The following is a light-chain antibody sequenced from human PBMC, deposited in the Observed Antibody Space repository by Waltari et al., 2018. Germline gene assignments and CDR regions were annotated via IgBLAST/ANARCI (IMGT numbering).Light chain of an antibody. Sequence: DVVMTQSPLSLPVTLGQPASVSCRSTQSLVHRDGNTYLNWFQQRPGQSHRCLIYTVSDRDSGVPDRFSGSGSGTDFTLKISRVEAEDVGVYYCMQGTHWPPTFGRGTRLEIQ. J-gene: IGKJ5*01. CDR1: QSLVHRDGNTY. CDR2: TVS. CDR3: MQGTHWPPT. V-gene: IGKV2-30*02.